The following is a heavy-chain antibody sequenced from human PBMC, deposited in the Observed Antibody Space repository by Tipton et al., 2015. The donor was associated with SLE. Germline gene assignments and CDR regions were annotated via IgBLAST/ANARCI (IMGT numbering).Heavy chain of an antibody. D-gene: IGHD2-15*01. V-gene: IGHV4-59*11. CDR3: ARDAYCSGGSCYGFDS. CDR1: GVSFSGHY. J-gene: IGHJ4*02. Sequence: TLSLTCAVYGVSFSGHYWSWIRQPPGKGLEWIGHISYSGSTHYNSSLKSRVTMSLDASKNQFSLTVSSVTAADTAVYHCARDAYCSGGSCYGFDSWGPGTLVAVSS. CDR2: ISYSGST.